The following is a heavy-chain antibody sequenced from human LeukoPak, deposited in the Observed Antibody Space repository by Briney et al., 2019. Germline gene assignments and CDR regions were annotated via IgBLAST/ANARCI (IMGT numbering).Heavy chain of an antibody. Sequence: GGSLRLSCAASGFTSSSYAMSWVRQAPGEGLEWVPAISGSGGSTYYADSVKGRFTISRDNSKNTLYLQMNSLRAEDTAVYYCAKGGGLGYCSSTSCHTPCEHWGQGTLVTVSS. CDR1: GFTSSSYA. CDR2: ISGSGGST. CDR3: AKGGGLGYCSSTSCHTPCEH. J-gene: IGHJ1*01. D-gene: IGHD2-2*02. V-gene: IGHV3-23*01.